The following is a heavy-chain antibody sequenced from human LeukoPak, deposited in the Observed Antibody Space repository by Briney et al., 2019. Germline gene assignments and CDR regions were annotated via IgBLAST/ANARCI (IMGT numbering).Heavy chain of an antibody. CDR1: GLALITHS. CDR3: AGLSAY. CDR2: IGVSSTTR. J-gene: IGHJ4*02. V-gene: IGHV3-48*02. Sequence: QPGGSLRLSCAASGLALITHSLNWARQAPGKGLEWVAHIGVSSTTRYYADSVKGRFSISRDDAKNSLYLQMNSLRDEDTAVYYCAGLSAYWGQGMLVTVSS.